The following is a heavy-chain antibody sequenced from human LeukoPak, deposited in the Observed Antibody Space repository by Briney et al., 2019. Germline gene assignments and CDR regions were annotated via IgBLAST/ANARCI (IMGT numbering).Heavy chain of an antibody. CDR2: ISAYNGNT. CDR1: GYTFTSYD. J-gene: IGHJ6*03. V-gene: IGHV1-18*01. CDR3: ARFSHYYYYMDV. Sequence: ASVKVSCKASGYTFTSYDINWVRQAPGQGLEWMGWISAYNGNTNYAQKLQGRVTMTTDTSTSTAYMELRSLRSDDTAVYYCARFSHYYYYMDVWGKGTTVTISS.